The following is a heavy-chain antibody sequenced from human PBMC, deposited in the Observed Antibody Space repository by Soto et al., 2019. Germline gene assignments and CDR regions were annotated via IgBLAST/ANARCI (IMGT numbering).Heavy chain of an antibody. Sequence: HPGGSLRLSCAASGFTFSSYSMNWVRQAPGKGLEWVSYISSSSSTIYYADSVKGRFTISRDNAKNSLYLHMNCLRADDTAVYYCARDAGITGRRNYYYYYMDVWGKGTTVTVSS. D-gene: IGHD1-20*01. CDR1: GFTFSSYS. CDR3: ARDAGITGRRNYYYYYMDV. V-gene: IGHV3-48*01. CDR2: ISSSSSTI. J-gene: IGHJ6*03.